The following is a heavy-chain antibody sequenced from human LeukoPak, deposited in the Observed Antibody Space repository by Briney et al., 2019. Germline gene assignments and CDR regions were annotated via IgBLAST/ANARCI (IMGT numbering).Heavy chain of an antibody. J-gene: IGHJ5*02. CDR1: GGSFSGYY. D-gene: IGHD3-22*01. V-gene: IGHV4-34*01. Sequence: SETLSLTCAVYGGSFSGYYWSWIRQPPGKGLEWIGEINHSGSTNYNPSLKSRVTISVDTSKNQFSLKLSSVTAADTAVYYCARKNYYDSSGYYGGFSSWFDPWGQGTLVTVSS. CDR2: INHSGST. CDR3: ARKNYYDSSGYYGGFSSWFDP.